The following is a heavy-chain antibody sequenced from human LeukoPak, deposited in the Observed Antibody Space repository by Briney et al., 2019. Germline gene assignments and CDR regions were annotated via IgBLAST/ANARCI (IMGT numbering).Heavy chain of an antibody. CDR3: ARLIRYSFDY. CDR2: ISSSGSTI. Sequence: GGSLRLSCAASGFTFSSYAMSWVRQAPGKGLEWVSYISSSGSTIYYADSVKGRFTISRDNAKNSLYLQVNSLRAEDTAVYYCARLIRYSFDYWGQGTLVTVSS. CDR1: GFTFSSYA. V-gene: IGHV3-48*03. J-gene: IGHJ4*02.